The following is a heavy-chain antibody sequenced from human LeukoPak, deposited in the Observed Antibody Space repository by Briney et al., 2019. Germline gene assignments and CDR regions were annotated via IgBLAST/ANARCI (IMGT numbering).Heavy chain of an antibody. D-gene: IGHD5/OR15-5a*01. CDR3: ARDMSNESGY. CDR2: IYSGGST. V-gene: IGHV3-66*02. Sequence: RAGGSLRLSCAASGFTVSSNYMSWVRQAPGKGLEWVSVIYSGGSTYYADSVKGRFTISRDNSKNTLYLQMNSLRAEDTAVYYCARDMSNESGYWGQGTLVTVSS. CDR1: GFTVSSNY. J-gene: IGHJ4*02.